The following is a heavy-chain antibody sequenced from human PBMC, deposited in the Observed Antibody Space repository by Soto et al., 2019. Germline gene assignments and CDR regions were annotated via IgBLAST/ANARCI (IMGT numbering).Heavy chain of an antibody. CDR2: INHSGST. CDR1: GGSFSGYY. Sequence: ASETLSLTCTVYGGSFSGYYWSWIRQPPGKGLEWIGEINHSGSTNYNPSLKSRVTISVDTSKNQFSLKLSSVTAADTAVYYCARGPYSSSWYEGYNWFDPWGQGTLVTVSS. V-gene: IGHV4-34*01. D-gene: IGHD6-13*01. J-gene: IGHJ5*02. CDR3: ARGPYSSSWYEGYNWFDP.